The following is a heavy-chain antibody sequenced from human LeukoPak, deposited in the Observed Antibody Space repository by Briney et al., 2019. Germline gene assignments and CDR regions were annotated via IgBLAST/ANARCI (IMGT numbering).Heavy chain of an antibody. CDR3: ARGYRYDSSGYYYAFDI. Sequence: PGGSLRLSCAASGFTFSTYEMNWVRQAPGKGLEWVSYISSSGSIIYYADSVKGRFTISRDNAKNSLYLQMNSLRDEDTAVYYCARGYRYDSSGYYYAFDIWGQGTMVTVSS. V-gene: IGHV3-48*03. J-gene: IGHJ3*02. D-gene: IGHD3-22*01. CDR1: GFTFSTYE. CDR2: ISSSGSII.